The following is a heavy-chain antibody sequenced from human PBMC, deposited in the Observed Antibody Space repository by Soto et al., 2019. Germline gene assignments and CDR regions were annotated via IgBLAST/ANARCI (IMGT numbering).Heavy chain of an antibody. CDR1: GFPYSAYA. CDR2: INWNGGTT. J-gene: IGHJ4*02. V-gene: IGHV3-20*04. CDR3: AKSQSPMVRGVIEAFDY. Sequence: PGGSLRLSCAASGFPYSAYAMNWVRQAPGKGLEWVSGINWNGGTTHYADSVKGRFTISRDNAKNSLYLQMNSLRAEDTALYYCAKSQSPMVRGVIEAFDYWGQGTLVTVSS. D-gene: IGHD3-10*01.